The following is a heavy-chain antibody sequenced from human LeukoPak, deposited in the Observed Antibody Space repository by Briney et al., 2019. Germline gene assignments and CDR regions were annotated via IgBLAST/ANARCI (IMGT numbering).Heavy chain of an antibody. D-gene: IGHD5-18*01. Sequence: PGGSLRLSCAASGFTFSSYWMSWVRQAPGKGLEWVANIKQDGSEKYYVDSVKGRFTISRDNAKNSLYLQMNSLRAEDTAVYYCARDGYSYGQYYFHYWGQGTLVTVSS. CDR3: ARDGYSYGQYYFHY. V-gene: IGHV3-7*01. CDR2: IKQDGSEK. CDR1: GFTFSSYW. J-gene: IGHJ4*02.